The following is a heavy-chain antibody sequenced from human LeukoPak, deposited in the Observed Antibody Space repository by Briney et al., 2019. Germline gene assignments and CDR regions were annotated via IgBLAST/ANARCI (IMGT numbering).Heavy chain of an antibody. CDR1: GGSVSGYY. CDR2: ISHRGRT. J-gene: IGHJ4*02. Sequence: SETLSLTCAVYGGSVSGYYWSWIRQPPEKGLEWIGEISHRGRTHYTPSLRSRVTMSVDTSKNQFALNLNSVTAADTAVYYCARVPLRFLEPFDYWGQGILVTASS. CDR3: ARVPLRFLEPFDY. D-gene: IGHD3-3*01. V-gene: IGHV4-34*01.